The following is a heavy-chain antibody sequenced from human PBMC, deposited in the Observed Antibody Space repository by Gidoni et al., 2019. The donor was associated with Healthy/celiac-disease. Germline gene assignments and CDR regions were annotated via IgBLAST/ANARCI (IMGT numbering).Heavy chain of an antibody. Sequence: RVAVIWYDGSNKYYADSVKGRFTISRDNSKNTLYLQMNSLRAEDTAVYYCARDFSDIVEDYYYYYGMDVWGQGTTVTVSS. CDR3: ARDFSDIVEDYYYYYGMDV. J-gene: IGHJ6*02. CDR2: IWYDGSNK. V-gene: IGHV3-33*01. D-gene: IGHD2-15*01.